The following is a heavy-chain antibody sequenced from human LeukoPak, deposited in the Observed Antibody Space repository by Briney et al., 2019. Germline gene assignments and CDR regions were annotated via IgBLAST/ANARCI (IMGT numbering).Heavy chain of an antibody. CDR1: GFTFSSYW. V-gene: IGHV3-74*01. J-gene: IGHJ4*02. Sequence: GGSLRLSCAASGFTFSSYWMHWVRQAPGKGLVWVSRINSDGSSTSYADSVKGRFTISRDNAKNTLYLQMNSPRAEDTAVYYCARESPYCSGGSCALDYWGQGTLVTVSS. CDR3: ARESPYCSGGSCALDY. CDR2: INSDGSST. D-gene: IGHD2-15*01.